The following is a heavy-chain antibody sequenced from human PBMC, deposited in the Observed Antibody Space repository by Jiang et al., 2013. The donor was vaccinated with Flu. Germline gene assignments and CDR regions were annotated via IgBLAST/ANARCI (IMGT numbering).Heavy chain of an antibody. D-gene: IGHD2-2*03. CDR3: ARVGHWIS. J-gene: IGHJ4*02. CDR1: SDYS. CDR2: IGTSAVTI. Sequence: SDYSMTWIRQAPGKGLEWISYIGTSAVTIYHADSVKGRFTISRDNAKNSLYLQMNSLRVDDTAVCYCARVGHWISWGQGTLVTVSS. V-gene: IGHV3-11*01.